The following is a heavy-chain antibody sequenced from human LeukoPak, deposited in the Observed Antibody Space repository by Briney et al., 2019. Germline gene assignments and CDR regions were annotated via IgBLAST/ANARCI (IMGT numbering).Heavy chain of an antibody. J-gene: IGHJ6*03. Sequence: SVKVSCKASGYTFTGYYMHWVRQAPGQGLEWMGGIIPIFGTANFAQKFQGRVTITADKSSTTVYMELSSLRSEDTAVYYCASPPVPQAAAITPGYFYYYMDVWGKGTTVTVSS. CDR2: IIPIFGTA. D-gene: IGHD6-13*01. CDR1: GYTFTGYY. CDR3: ASPPVPQAAAITPGYFYYYMDV. V-gene: IGHV1-69*06.